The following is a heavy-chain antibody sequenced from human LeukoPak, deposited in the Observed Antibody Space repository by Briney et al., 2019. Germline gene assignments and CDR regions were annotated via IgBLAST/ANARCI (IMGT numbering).Heavy chain of an antibody. CDR1: GFTFSSYG. J-gene: IGHJ5*02. CDR3: ARVPKTITIFGVPNNWFDP. D-gene: IGHD3-3*01. Sequence: GRSLRLSCAASGFTFSSYGMHWVRQAPGKGLEWVAVISYDGSNKYYADSVKGRFTISRDNSKNTLYLQMNSLRAEDTAVYYCARVPKTITIFGVPNNWFDPWGQGTLVTVSS. V-gene: IGHV3-30*03. CDR2: ISYDGSNK.